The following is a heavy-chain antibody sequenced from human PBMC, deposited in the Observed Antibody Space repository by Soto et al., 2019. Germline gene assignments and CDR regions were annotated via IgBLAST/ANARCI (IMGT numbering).Heavy chain of an antibody. V-gene: IGHV1-69*02. CDR2: IIPLLDIA. J-gene: IGHJ4*02. D-gene: IGHD4-17*01. CDR3: ARGGDVLGIDY. CDR1: GGTFSNYT. Sequence: QVQLVQSGAEVKKSGSSVKVSCKASGGTFSNYTLNWVRQAPGQGLEWMGRIIPLLDIANYAQKFQGRVTITADKSTSTAYMELNSLRSEDTAVYYCARGGDVLGIDYWGQGTLVTVSS.